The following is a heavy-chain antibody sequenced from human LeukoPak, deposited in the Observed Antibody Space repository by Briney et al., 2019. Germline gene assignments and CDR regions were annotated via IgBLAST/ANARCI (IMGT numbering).Heavy chain of an antibody. V-gene: IGHV3-21*01. J-gene: IGHJ4*02. D-gene: IGHD1-1*01. CDR1: GFTFSSYS. Sequence: PGGSLRLSCAASGFTFSSYSMNRVRQAPGKGLEWVSSISSSSGSIYYADSVKGRFTISRDNAKNSVYLQMNSLRAEDTAVYYCARDWNYFSRWGQGTLVTVSS. CDR3: ARDWNYFSR. CDR2: ISSSSGSI.